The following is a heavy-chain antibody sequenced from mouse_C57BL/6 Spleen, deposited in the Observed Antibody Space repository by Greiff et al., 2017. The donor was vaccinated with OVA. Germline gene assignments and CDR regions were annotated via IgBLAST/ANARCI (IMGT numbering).Heavy chain of an antibody. V-gene: IGHV5-6*01. Sequence: DVHLVESGGDLVKPGGSLKLSCAASGFTFSSYGMSWVRQTPDKRLEWVATISSGGSYTYYPDSVKGRFTISRDNAKNTLYLQMSSLKSEDTAMYYCARREDYGSSPYWYFDVWGTGTTVTVSS. CDR3: ARREDYGSSPYWYFDV. J-gene: IGHJ1*03. D-gene: IGHD1-1*01. CDR1: GFTFSSYG. CDR2: ISSGGSYT.